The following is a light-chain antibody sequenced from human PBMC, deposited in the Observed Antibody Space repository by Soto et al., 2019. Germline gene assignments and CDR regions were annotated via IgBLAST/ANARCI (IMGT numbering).Light chain of an antibody. J-gene: IGLJ1*01. CDR2: EVS. CDR3: CSYAGSSALYV. Sequence: QSALTQPASVSGSPGQSITISCTGTNSDVGSYNLVSWYQHHPGKAPKLMIYEVSKRLSGVSNRFSDSKCGDTASLTISGLQAEDEAEDYCCSYAGSSALYVVGAGTKLAVL. V-gene: IGLV2-23*02. CDR1: NSDVGSYNL.